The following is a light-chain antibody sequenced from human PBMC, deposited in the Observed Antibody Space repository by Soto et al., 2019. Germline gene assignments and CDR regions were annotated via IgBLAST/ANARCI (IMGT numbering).Light chain of an antibody. CDR1: QVIGIY. V-gene: IGKV1-9*01. CDR2: AAS. Sequence: DIQLTQSPSFLSASVGDRVTITCRASQVIGIYLAWYQQKPGKAPKLLISAASTLQSGVPSRFSGSGSGTEFTLTISSLQPDDFATYYCQHYNSYSEAFGQGTKVDIK. CDR3: QHYNSYSEA. J-gene: IGKJ1*01.